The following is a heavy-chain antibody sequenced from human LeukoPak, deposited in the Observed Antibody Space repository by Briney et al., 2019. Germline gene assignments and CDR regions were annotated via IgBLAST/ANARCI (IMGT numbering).Heavy chain of an antibody. D-gene: IGHD5-18*01. J-gene: IGHJ4*02. V-gene: IGHV3-33*01. Sequence: GGSLRLSCAASGFTFSSYGMHWVRQAPGKGLEWVAVIWYDGSNKYYADSVKGRFTISRDNSKNTLYLQMNSPRAEDTAVYYCGRIQLWLQADYWGQGTLVTVSS. CDR3: GRIQLWLQADY. CDR2: IWYDGSNK. CDR1: GFTFSSYG.